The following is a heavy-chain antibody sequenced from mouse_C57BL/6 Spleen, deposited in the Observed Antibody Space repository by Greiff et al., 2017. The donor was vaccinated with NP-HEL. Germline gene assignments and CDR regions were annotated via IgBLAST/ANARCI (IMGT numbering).Heavy chain of an antibody. CDR2: IHPNSGST. Sequence: QVQLQQPGAELAKPGASVKLSCKASGYTFTSYCMHWVKQRPGQGLEWIGMIHPNSGSTNYNEKFKSKATLTVDKSSSTAYMLLSSLTSEDSAVYCGAELADWYFDVWGKGTTVTVSS. CDR1: GYTFTSYC. V-gene: IGHV1-64*01. J-gene: IGHJ1*03. D-gene: IGHD6-1*01. CDR3: AELADWYFDV.